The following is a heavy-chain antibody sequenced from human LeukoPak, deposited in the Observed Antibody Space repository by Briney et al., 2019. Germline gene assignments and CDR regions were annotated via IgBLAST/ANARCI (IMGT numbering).Heavy chain of an antibody. D-gene: IGHD6-19*01. J-gene: IGHJ4*02. V-gene: IGHV3-30-3*01. Sequence: QAGGSLRLSCAASGFTFSSYAMHWVRQAPGKGLERVAVISYDGSNKYYADSVKGRFTISRDNSKNTLYLQMNSLRAEDTAVYYCARVQAVAGTFDYWGQGTLVTVSS. CDR2: ISYDGSNK. CDR1: GFTFSSYA. CDR3: ARVQAVAGTFDY.